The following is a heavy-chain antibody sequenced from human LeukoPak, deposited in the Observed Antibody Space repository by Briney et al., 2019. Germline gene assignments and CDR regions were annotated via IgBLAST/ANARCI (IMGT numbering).Heavy chain of an antibody. CDR2: IKQDGSAK. CDR3: ARVYQSTSGRAIDY. Sequence: GGSLRLSCAASGFTLSSYWMSWVRQAPGKGLEWVANIKQDGSAKDYVDSVKGRFTISRENAKNSLYLQMNSLRVDDTAIYYCARVYQSTSGRAIDYWAREPWSPSPQ. D-gene: IGHD2-2*01. J-gene: IGHJ4*02. CDR1: GFTLSSYW. V-gene: IGHV3-7*01.